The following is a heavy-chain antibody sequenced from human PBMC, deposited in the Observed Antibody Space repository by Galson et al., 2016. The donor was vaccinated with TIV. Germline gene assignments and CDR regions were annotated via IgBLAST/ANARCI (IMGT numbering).Heavy chain of an antibody. V-gene: IGHV1-2*02. CDR3: ARDQSMIGDYYFDL. CDR2: INPKTGAI. Sequence: SVKVSCKASGYTFTGYFLHWVRQAPGHGPEWMGWINPKTGAITYAQNYQGRVTMTGDTSTSTVYMELNRLQSDDTAVYFCARDQSMIGDYYFDLWGRGTLVTVSS. D-gene: IGHD3-16*01. CDR1: GYTFTGYF. J-gene: IGHJ2*01.